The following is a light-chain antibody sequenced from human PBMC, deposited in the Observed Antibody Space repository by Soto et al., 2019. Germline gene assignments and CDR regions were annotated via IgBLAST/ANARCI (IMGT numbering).Light chain of an antibody. V-gene: IGKV3-20*01. CDR3: QKYNSLPFT. CDR1: QSVSSDY. Sequence: EIVLTQSPGTLSLSPGERATLSCRASQSVSSDYLAWYQQKPGQAPRLLISRASRRATGIPDRFSGSGSGTDFTLTISGLQPEDVAIYYCQKYNSLPFTFGPGTKVEIQ. J-gene: IGKJ3*01. CDR2: RAS.